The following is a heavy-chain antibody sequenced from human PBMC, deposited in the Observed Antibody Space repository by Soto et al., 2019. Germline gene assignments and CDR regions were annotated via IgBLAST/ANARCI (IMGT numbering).Heavy chain of an antibody. Sequence: QVQLVQSGAEVKKPGSSVKVSCKASGGTFSSYAISWVRQAPGQGLEWIGGIIPIFDTANYAQKFQGRVTITADKSTSTASMELSSLRSEDTAVYYCARGNRPIFGVPDPPYYYYGMDVWGQGTTVTVSS. CDR1: GGTFSSYA. J-gene: IGHJ6*02. D-gene: IGHD3-3*01. V-gene: IGHV1-69*06. CDR2: IIPIFDTA. CDR3: ARGNRPIFGVPDPPYYYYGMDV.